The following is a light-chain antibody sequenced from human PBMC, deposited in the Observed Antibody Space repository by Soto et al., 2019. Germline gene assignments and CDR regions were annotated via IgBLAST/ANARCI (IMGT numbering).Light chain of an antibody. CDR2: GTS. J-gene: IGKJ1*01. Sequence: EIVLTQSPGTLSLSPGERATLSCRASQGVSSNYLAWYQQKSGQAPRLLLYGTSSRATGIPERFSGSGSGTEFTLTISSLQPDDFATYYCQHYNSYSEAFGQGTKVDIK. CDR1: QGVSSNY. CDR3: QHYNSYSEA. V-gene: IGKV3-20*01.